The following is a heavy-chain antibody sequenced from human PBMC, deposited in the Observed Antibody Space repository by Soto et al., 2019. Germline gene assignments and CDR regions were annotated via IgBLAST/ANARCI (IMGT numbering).Heavy chain of an antibody. J-gene: IGHJ4*02. Sequence: PLETLSLTGSIYIGSFSGYYWSWMRQPPGKGLEWIGEISQSGNTNYSPSLKSRVSISIDTSKKQFSLNLASVSAADTAVYYCARAPKVSGSSQTRPDFWGQGTLVTVSS. CDR1: IGSFSGYY. CDR2: ISQSGNT. CDR3: ARAPKVSGSSQTRPDF. V-gene: IGHV4-34*01. D-gene: IGHD6-6*01.